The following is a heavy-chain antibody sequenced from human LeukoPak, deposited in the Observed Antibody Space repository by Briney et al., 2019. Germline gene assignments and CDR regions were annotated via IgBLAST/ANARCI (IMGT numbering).Heavy chain of an antibody. V-gene: IGHV3-23*01. CDR2: ISVSGGST. Sequence: GGSLRLSCAASGFTFSSYAMSWVRQAPGKGLEWVSAISVSGGSTYYADSVKGRFTISRDNSKNTLYLQMNSLRAEDTAVYYCAILQDYYGPGREGYWGQGTLVTVSS. CDR1: GFTFSSYA. J-gene: IGHJ4*02. D-gene: IGHD3-10*01. CDR3: AILQDYYGPGREGY.